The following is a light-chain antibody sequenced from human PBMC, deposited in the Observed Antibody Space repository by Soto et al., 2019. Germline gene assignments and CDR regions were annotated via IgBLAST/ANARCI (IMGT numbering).Light chain of an antibody. CDR1: SSDVGGYNH. Sequence: QSVLGQPSSGSGSPGQSITISFTGTSSDVGGYNHVSWYHHHPGKAPKLLIYDVSNRPSGVSNRFSGSKSGNTASLTISGLQAEDEADYYCSSYASSSTPLYVFGTGTKVTVL. J-gene: IGLJ1*01. CDR3: SSYASSSTPLYV. CDR2: DVS. V-gene: IGLV2-14*03.